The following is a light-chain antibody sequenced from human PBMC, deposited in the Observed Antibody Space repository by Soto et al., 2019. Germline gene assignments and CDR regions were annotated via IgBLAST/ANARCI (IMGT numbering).Light chain of an antibody. CDR2: GGS. J-gene: IGKJ1*01. Sequence: DIVMTQSPLSLPVTPGEPASISCRSSQSLLHSNGNNYLDWYLQKPGPSPQLLIYGGSNWASRETERLSGNGSGQNFKLKVSRGEAGDVRVSYCGPAPRPPWAVGQETKVE. CDR1: QSLLHSNGNNY. CDR3: GPAPRPPWA. V-gene: IGKV2-28*01.